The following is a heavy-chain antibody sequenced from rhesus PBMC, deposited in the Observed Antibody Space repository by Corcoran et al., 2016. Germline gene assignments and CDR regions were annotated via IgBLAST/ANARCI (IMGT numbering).Heavy chain of an antibody. CDR1: GFTFSDYY. J-gene: IGHJ2*01. Sequence: EVQLVESGGGLAKPGGSLRLSCEASGFTFSDYYMDWVRQAPGKGLEWVSRISNDGGRPWYPDSVKVNFTSSRENAKNKLYLQMNSLRAEDTAVYYCAREGYSCSWNVLWYFDLWGPGTPITISS. CDR2: ISNDGGRP. D-gene: IGHD6-25*01. CDR3: AREGYSCSWNVLWYFDL. V-gene: IGHV3-178*01.